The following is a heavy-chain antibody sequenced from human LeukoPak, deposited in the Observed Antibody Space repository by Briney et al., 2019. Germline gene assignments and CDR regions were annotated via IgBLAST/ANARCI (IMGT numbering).Heavy chain of an antibody. D-gene: IGHD1-26*01. Sequence: PGGSLRLSCAASGFTVSSNYMNWVRQAPGKGLEWVSYISSSGSTIYYADSVKGRFTISRDNAKNSLYLQMNSLRAEDTAVYYCAREALRMRGSGSHPQDDAFDIWGQGTMVTVSS. CDR2: ISSSGSTI. CDR3: AREALRMRGSGSHPQDDAFDI. V-gene: IGHV3-11*01. J-gene: IGHJ3*02. CDR1: GFTVSSNY.